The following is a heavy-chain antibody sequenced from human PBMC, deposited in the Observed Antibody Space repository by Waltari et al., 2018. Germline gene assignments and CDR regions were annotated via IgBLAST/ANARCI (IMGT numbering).Heavy chain of an antibody. V-gene: IGHV4-38-2*02. CDR1: GYTISSGYY. D-gene: IGHD6-6*01. J-gene: IGHJ3*02. CDR3: ARDSSSSGGDAFDI. CDR2: IYHSGST. Sequence: QVQLQESGPGLVKPSETLSLTCAVSGYTISSGYYWGWIRQPPGKGLEWIGSIYHSGSTYYNPSLKSRVTISVDTSKNQFSLKLSSVTAADTAVYYCARDSSSSGGDAFDIWGQGTMVTVSS.